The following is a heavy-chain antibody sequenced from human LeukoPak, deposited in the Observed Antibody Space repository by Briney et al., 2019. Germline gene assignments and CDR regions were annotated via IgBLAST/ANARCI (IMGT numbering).Heavy chain of an antibody. D-gene: IGHD4-23*01. CDR1: GFTFRSYS. V-gene: IGHV3-23*01. CDR3: AKGDYGGDFRYLDL. Sequence: PGGCRRLSCAASGFTFRSYSMSWDRQAPGRGLEWVSAISGNGDNTYYADSVKGRFTISRDNSKNTLFLQLSSLRAEDTAVYYCAKGDYGGDFRYLDLWARETVLTVSS. CDR2: ISGNGDNT. J-gene: IGHJ4*02.